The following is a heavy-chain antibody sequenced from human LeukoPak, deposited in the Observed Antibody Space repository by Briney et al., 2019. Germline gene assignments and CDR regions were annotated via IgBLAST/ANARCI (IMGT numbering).Heavy chain of an antibody. J-gene: IGHJ6*02. CDR3: ARTTHCSSTSCYQYYYYYGMDV. CDR1: GGTFSSYA. D-gene: IGHD2-2*01. V-gene: IGHV1-2*02. Sequence: ASVKVSCKASGGTFSSYAISWVRQAPGQGLEWMGWTNPNSGGTNYAQRFQGRVTMTRDTSISTAYMELSRLRSDDTAVYYCARTTHCSSTSCYQYYYYYGMDVWGQGTTVTVSS. CDR2: TNPNSGGT.